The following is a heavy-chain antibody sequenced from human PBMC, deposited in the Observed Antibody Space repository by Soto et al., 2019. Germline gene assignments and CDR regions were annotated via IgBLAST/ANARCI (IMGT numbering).Heavy chain of an antibody. CDR1: GFTFSDYY. CDR3: ARIIVATTSLFVPTVTTGWFDP. V-gene: IGHV3-11*01. D-gene: IGHD4-17*01. CDR2: ISSSGSTI. J-gene: IGHJ5*02. Sequence: PGGSLRLSCAASGFTFSDYYMSWIRQAPGKGLEWVSYISSSGSTIYYADYVKGRFTISRDNAKNSLYLQMNSLRAEDTAVYYCARIIVATTSLFVPTVTTGWFDPWGQGTLVTVSS.